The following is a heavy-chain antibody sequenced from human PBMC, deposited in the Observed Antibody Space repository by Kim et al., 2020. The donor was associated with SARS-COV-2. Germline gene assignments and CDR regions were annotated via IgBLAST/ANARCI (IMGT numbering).Heavy chain of an antibody. Sequence: GGSLRLSCAASGFTFSSYSMNWVRQAPGKGLEWVSSISSSSSYIYYADSVKGRFTISRDNAKNSLYLQMNSLRAEDTAVYYCAVLLGYCSGGSCYSGFDPWGQGTLVTVSS. V-gene: IGHV3-21*01. J-gene: IGHJ5*02. CDR2: ISSSSSYI. CDR1: GFTFSSYS. D-gene: IGHD2-15*01. CDR3: AVLLGYCSGGSCYSGFDP.